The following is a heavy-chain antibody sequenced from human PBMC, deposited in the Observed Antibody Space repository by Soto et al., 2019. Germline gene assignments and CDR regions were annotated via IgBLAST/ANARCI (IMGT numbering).Heavy chain of an antibody. D-gene: IGHD6-6*01. V-gene: IGHV1-69*04. CDR3: ARDLRTARREEDDYYFDY. Sequence: ASVKVSCKASGGTFSSYTISWVRQAPGQGLDWMGRIIPILGIANYAQKFQGRVTITADKSTSTAYMELSSLRSEDTAVYYCARDLRTARREEDDYYFDYWGQGTLVTVSS. CDR2: IIPILGIA. CDR1: GGTFSSYT. J-gene: IGHJ4*02.